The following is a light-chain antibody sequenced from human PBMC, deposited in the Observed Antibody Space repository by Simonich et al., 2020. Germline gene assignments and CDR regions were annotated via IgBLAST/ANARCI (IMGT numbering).Light chain of an antibody. CDR1: QGISSW. Sequence: DIQMTQSPSSVSAYVGDRVTITCRASQGISSWLAWYQKKPGKDPKLLIYAASSLQSGVPSRFSGSGSGTDFTLTISSLQPEDFATYYCQQANSFPYTFGQGTKLEIK. J-gene: IGKJ2*01. CDR2: AAS. V-gene: IGKV1-12*01. CDR3: QQANSFPYT.